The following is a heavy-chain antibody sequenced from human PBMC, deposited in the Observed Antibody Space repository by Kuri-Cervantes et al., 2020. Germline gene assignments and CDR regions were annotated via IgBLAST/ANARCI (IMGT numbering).Heavy chain of an antibody. CDR3: AKPTWGSPAYFDY. D-gene: IGHD3-16*01. V-gene: IGHV3-23*01. CDR1: GFTFSSYA. J-gene: IGHJ4*02. CDR2: ISRSGGST. Sequence: GESLKISCAASGFTFSSYAMSWVRQAPGKGLEWVSVISRSGGSTYYADSVKGRFTISRDNSKNTLYLQMNSLRAEDTAVYYCAKPTWGSPAYFDYWGQGTLVTVSS.